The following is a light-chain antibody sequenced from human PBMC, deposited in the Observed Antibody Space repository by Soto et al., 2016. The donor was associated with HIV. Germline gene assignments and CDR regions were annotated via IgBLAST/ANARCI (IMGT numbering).Light chain of an antibody. CDR2: LAS. CDR3: QQYYSVPYT. J-gene: IGKJ2*01. CDR1: QDIDKA. Sequence: DIEMTQSPSSLSGSVGDRVIIPCRASQDIDKAVAWYQQKPGQAPKLLLYLASTLQRSGSHPGSVAVDLGRITLSPSAACTLKILQFYYCQQYYSVPYTFGQGT. V-gene: IGKV1-NL1*01.